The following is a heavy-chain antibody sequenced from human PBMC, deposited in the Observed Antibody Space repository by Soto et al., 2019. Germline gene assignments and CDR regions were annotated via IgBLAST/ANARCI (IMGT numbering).Heavy chain of an antibody. V-gene: IGHV1-8*01. J-gene: IGHJ6*02. CDR1: GYTFTSYD. CDR2: MNPNSGNT. D-gene: IGHD6-6*01. CDR3: ASGLAARDYYYYGMDV. Sequence: ASVKVSCTASGYTFTSYDSNWVRHATGQGLEWMGWMNPNSGNTGYAQKFQGRVTMTRNTSISTAYMELSSLRSEDTAVYYCASGLAARDYYYYGMDVWGQGTTVTVSS.